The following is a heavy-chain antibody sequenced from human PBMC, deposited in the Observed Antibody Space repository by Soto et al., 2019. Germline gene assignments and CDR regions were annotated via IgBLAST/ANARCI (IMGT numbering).Heavy chain of an antibody. V-gene: IGHV4-59*01. J-gene: IGHJ4*02. D-gene: IGHD1-26*01. CDR2: SYYSGST. CDR3: ARDQNGSPHFDY. Sequence: SETLSLTCTVSGASIRSYYWSWIRQPPGKGLGWIGFSYYSGSTNYNPSLKSRVTISVDTSKNQFSLKLTSVTAADTAVYYCARDQNGSPHFDYWGQGTLVTVSS. CDR1: GASIRSYY.